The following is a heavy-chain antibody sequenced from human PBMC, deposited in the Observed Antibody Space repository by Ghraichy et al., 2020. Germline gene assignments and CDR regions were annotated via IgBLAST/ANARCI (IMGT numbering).Heavy chain of an antibody. CDR3: ARVWGYCSGGRCYSGGFDY. V-gene: IGHV3-7*01. CDR1: GFTLSTYW. D-gene: IGHD2-15*01. Sequence: LSLPCAASGFTLSTYWMSWVRQAPGQGLEWVANIKQDGSEKYYVDSVKGRFTISRDNAKNSLYLQMNSLRAEDTAVYYCARVWGYCSGGRCYSGGFDYWGQGTLVTVS. CDR2: IKQDGSEK. J-gene: IGHJ4*02.